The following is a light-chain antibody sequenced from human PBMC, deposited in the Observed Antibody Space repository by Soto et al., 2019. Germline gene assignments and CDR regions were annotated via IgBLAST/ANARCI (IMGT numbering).Light chain of an antibody. CDR2: EDT. V-gene: IGLV2-23*01. CDR3: CSYAGISTYV. J-gene: IGLJ1*01. CDR1: SGDVGIYNL. Sequence: QSALTQPASVSGSPGQSITISCTGTSGDVGIYNLVSWYQLHPGKVPKLIIYEDTKRPSGISSRFSGSASVITAFLTISGLRAEDEADYFFCSYAGISTYVFGAGNKVT.